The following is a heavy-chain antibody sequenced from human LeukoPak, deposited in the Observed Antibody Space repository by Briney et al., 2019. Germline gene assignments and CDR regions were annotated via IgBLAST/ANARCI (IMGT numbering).Heavy chain of an antibody. CDR2: IYYSGDM. D-gene: IGHD5-18*01. CDR1: GGSISSSSHY. V-gene: IGHV4-39*07. Sequence: SETLSLTCTVSGGSISSSSHYWGWIRQPPGKGLEWIGSIYYSGDMYHNPSLKSRVTISVDRSKNQFSLKLSSVTAADTAVYYCARVGLDTNWFDPWGQGTLVTVSS. J-gene: IGHJ5*02. CDR3: ARVGLDTNWFDP.